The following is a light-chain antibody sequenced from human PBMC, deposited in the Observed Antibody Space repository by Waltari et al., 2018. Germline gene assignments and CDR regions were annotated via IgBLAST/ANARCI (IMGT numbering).Light chain of an antibody. CDR3: QSYDTSLNVV. CDR1: SSNIGAGYD. V-gene: IGLV1-40*01. CDR2: ANT. J-gene: IGLJ2*01. Sequence: QSVLTQPPSLSGAPGQRVTIPCTGSSSNIGAGYDIPWYQHLPGTAPKLLISANTNRPSGVPDRFSASKSGTSASLVITGLQAEDEADYYCQSYDTSLNVVFGGGTKLTVL.